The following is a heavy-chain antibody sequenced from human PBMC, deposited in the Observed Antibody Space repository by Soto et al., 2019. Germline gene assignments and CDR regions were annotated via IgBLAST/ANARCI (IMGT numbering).Heavy chain of an antibody. CDR3: ARDLDIVLVPAGIYYYYGMDV. CDR2: IWYDGSNK. Sequence: QVQLVESGGGVVQPGRSLRLSCAASGFTFSSYGMHWVRQAPGKGLEWVAVIWYDGSNKYYADSVKGRFTISRDNSKNTLYLQMNSLRAEDTAVYYCARDLDIVLVPAGIYYYYGMDVWGQGTTVTVSS. V-gene: IGHV3-33*01. J-gene: IGHJ6*02. D-gene: IGHD2-2*03. CDR1: GFTFSSYG.